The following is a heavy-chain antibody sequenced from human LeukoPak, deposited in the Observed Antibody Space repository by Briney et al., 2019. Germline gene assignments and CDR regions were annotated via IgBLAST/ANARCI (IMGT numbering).Heavy chain of an antibody. J-gene: IGHJ4*02. D-gene: IGHD2-2*01. CDR3: ASPGYCSSTSCGRAFDY. V-gene: IGHV1-69*13. CDR2: IIPIFGTA. CDR1: GGTFSSYA. Sequence: SVKVSCKASGGTFSSYAISWVRQAPGQGLEWVGGIIPIFGTANYAQKFQGRVTITADESTSTAYMELSSLRSEDTAVYYCASPGYCSSTSCGRAFDYWGQGTLVTVSS.